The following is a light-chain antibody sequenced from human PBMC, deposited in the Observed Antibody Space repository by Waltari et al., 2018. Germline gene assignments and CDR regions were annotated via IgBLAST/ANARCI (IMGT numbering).Light chain of an antibody. J-gene: IGKJ3*01. CDR2: NAS. CDR1: QAISNY. Sequence: DIQMTQSPSSLSASVGDRVTITCQASQAISNYLNWYQQKPGKAPKLLIYNASTLERGVPSRFSGSGSGTDFTLTISSLQPEDIATYYCQQYDNLPRTFGPGTRVDIK. V-gene: IGKV1-33*01. CDR3: QQYDNLPRT.